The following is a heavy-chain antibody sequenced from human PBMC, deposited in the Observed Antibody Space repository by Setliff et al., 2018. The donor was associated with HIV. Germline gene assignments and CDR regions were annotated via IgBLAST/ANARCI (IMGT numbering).Heavy chain of an antibody. J-gene: IGHJ5*02. D-gene: IGHD2-2*01. CDR2: IIPISGTV. Sequence: GASVKVSCKASGGTFSSYAISWVRQAPGQGLEWMGGIIPISGTVNYAQKFWGRVTITTHESTSTAYMELSGRRSEDTAVYYCARDFGGYCSSMSCPGLFDPWGQGTLVTVSS. V-gene: IGHV1-69*05. CDR3: ARDFGGYCSSMSCPGLFDP. CDR1: GGTFSSYA.